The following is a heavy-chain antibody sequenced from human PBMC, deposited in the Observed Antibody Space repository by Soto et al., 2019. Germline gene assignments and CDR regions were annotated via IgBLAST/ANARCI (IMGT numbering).Heavy chain of an antibody. J-gene: IGHJ6*02. V-gene: IGHV3-33*01. CDR1: GFTFGNHA. CDR3: ARDGQQLTPYSMDV. CDR2: IWFDGSNK. Sequence: GGSLRLSCAVSGFTFGNHAMHWVRQAPGKGLEWVAQIWFDGSNKYFSGPVKGRFTISRDNSQNMLYLQMNGLRVDDTGVYYCARDGQQLTPYSMDVWGQGTTVTVSS. D-gene: IGHD3-9*01.